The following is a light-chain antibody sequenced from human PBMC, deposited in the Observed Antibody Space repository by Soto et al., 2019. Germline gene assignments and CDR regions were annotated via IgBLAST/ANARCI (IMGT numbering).Light chain of an antibody. CDR1: QSISSY. V-gene: IGKV1-39*01. J-gene: IGKJ2*01. CDR3: QQSYSTPPVYT. Sequence: DIQMPQSPSSLSASVGDRVTITCRASQSISSYLNWYQQKPGKAPKLLIYAASILQSGVPSRFSGSGSGTDFTLTISSLQPEDFATYYCQQSYSTPPVYTFGQGTKLEIK. CDR2: AAS.